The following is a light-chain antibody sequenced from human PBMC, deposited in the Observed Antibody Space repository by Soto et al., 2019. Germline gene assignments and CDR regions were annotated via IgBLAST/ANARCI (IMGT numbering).Light chain of an antibody. J-gene: IGLJ1*01. V-gene: IGLV2-14*01. Sequence: QSVLTQPASVSGSPGQSITISCTGTSSDIGGYNYVSWYQQHPGKAPKLLISEVSNRPSGVSNRFSGSKSGNTASLTISGLQAEDEADYYCSSYTSSVTLVFGTGTKLTVL. CDR3: SSYTSSVTLV. CDR1: SSDIGGYNY. CDR2: EVS.